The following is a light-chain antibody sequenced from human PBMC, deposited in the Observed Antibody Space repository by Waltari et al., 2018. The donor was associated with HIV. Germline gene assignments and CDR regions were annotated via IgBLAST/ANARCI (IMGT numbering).Light chain of an antibody. CDR2: GNN. CDR3: QSYDSSLSGYV. Sequence: QSVLTQPHSVSGAPGQRVTISCPGSSSNIGAGYDVHWYQQRPGTAPKLLIYGNNNRPSGVPDRFSGSKSGTSSAVSVTGLQAEDDADYYRQSYDSSLSGYVFGTGTKVTVL. J-gene: IGLJ1*01. V-gene: IGLV1-40*01. CDR1: SSNIGAGYD.